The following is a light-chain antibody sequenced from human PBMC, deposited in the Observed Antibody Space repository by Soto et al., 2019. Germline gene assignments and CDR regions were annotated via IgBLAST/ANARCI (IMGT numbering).Light chain of an antibody. CDR1: SSDVGSDKV. V-gene: IGLV2-23*01. J-gene: IGLJ3*02. Sequence: QSALTQPASVSGSPGQSITISCTGTSSDVGSDKVVSWYQQHPGKAPKLLIYEDNKWPSGVSDRFYCSKSGNTASLTISGLQAEDEAAYYCCSYAGSSTWVFGGGTKLTVL. CDR3: CSYAGSSTWV. CDR2: EDN.